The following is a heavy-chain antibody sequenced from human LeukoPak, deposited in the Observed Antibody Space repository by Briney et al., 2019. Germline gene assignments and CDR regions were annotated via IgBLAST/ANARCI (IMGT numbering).Heavy chain of an antibody. D-gene: IGHD3-10*01. V-gene: IGHV4-38-2*02. J-gene: IGHJ4*02. CDR1: SYSISSGYY. Sequence: TSETLSLTCTVSSYSISSGYYWGWIRQPPGKGLEWIGNIYHSGNTYYKPSLKSRVTISVDTSKNQFSLKLSSVTAADTAVYYCARDTGSGEFDQWGQGTLVTVSP. CDR2: IYHSGNT. CDR3: ARDTGSGEFDQ.